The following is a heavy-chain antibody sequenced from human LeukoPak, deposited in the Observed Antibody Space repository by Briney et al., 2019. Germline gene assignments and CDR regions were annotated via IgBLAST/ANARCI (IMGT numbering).Heavy chain of an antibody. CDR1: GGSISSYY. J-gene: IGHJ4*02. CDR2: IYYSGST. CDR3: ARSLSGGYYGSGSYFY. D-gene: IGHD3-10*01. V-gene: IGHV4-59*12. Sequence: SETLSLTCTVSGGSISSYYWSWIRQPPGKGLEWIGYIYYSGSTNYNPSLKSRVTISVDTSKNQFSLKLSSVTAADTAVYYCARSLSGGYYGSGSYFYWGQGTLVTVSS.